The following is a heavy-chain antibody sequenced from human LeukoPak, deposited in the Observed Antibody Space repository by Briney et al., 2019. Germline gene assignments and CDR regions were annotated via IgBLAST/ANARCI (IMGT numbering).Heavy chain of an antibody. Sequence: ASVKVSCKPSGYTFILYGINWVRQAPGEGREWMGWISGYNGHANYAHKFQGRVTLTTDASTNTAYMELRSLRSDDTAVSYCARAWLRRKYYYYMDVWGKGTTVTVSS. J-gene: IGHJ6*03. CDR1: GYTFILYG. CDR2: ISGYNGHA. CDR3: ARAWLRRKYYYYMDV. V-gene: IGHV1-18*01. D-gene: IGHD5-12*01.